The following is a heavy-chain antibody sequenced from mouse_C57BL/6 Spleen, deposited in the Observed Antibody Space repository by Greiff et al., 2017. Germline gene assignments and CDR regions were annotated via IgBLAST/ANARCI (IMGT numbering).Heavy chain of an antibody. D-gene: IGHD1-1*01. V-gene: IGHV3-6*01. CDR2: ISYDGSN. CDR3: ARLDYYGSSYAMDY. Sequence: ESGPGLVKPSPSLSLTCSVTGYSITSGYYWNWIRQFPGNKLEWMGYISYDGSNNYNPSLKNRISITRDTSKNQFFLKLNSVTTEDTATYYCARLDYYGSSYAMDYWGQGTSVTVSS. J-gene: IGHJ4*01. CDR1: GYSITSGYY.